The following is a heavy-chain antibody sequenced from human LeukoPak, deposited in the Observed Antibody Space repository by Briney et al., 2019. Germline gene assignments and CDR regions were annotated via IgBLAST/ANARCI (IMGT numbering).Heavy chain of an antibody. CDR1: GFTFSSYW. J-gene: IGHJ6*02. Sequence: GGSLRLSCAASGFTFSSYWMHWVRQVPGKGLVWVSRINGDESSTRYADSVKGRFTISRDNAKNTLYLQMNSLRAEDTAVYYCARDRGYCSGGNCYTYYYYSMDVWGQGTTVTVSS. V-gene: IGHV3-74*01. CDR2: INGDESST. D-gene: IGHD2-15*01. CDR3: ARDRGYCSGGNCYTYYYYSMDV.